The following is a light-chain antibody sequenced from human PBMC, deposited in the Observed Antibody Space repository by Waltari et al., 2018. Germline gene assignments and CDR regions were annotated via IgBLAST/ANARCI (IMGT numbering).Light chain of an antibody. Sequence: STLRQPPSVSGAPGQSVTIPCTGSSTNIGGLYDVHWYHQVPGTAPKLLIYRTTNRPSEVPDRFTGSRSGTSASLTITGLQSADEGDYYCQCYDNSQSGPLFGGGTKVTVL. CDR1: STNIGGLYD. J-gene: IGLJ3*02. CDR3: QCYDNSQSGPL. V-gene: IGLV1-40*01. CDR2: RTT.